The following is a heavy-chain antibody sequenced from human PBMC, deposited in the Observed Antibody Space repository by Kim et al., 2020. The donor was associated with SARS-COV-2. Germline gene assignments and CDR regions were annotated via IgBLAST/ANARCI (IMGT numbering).Heavy chain of an antibody. CDR2: LYFSGSA. V-gene: IGHV4-39*01. Sequence: SETLSLTCTVSGASITSSAYYWVWIRQPPGKGLEWIASLYFSGSADYNASLKSRIAISADTPQNQFSLKLTSVTATDTAVYYCATWRGTYSDHATDVWGQGTTVTVSS. CDR1: GASITSSAYY. D-gene: IGHD1-26*01. CDR3: ATWRGTYSDHATDV. J-gene: IGHJ6*02.